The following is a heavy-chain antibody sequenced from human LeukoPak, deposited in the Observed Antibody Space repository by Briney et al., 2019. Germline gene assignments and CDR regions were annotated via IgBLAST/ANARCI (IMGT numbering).Heavy chain of an antibody. Sequence: PGGSLRLSCAASGFTFSSYAMSWVRQAPGKGLEWVSAIRDSGGSTYYADSVKGRFTISRDNSKNTLYLQMDSLRAVDTAVYYCAKLIGTPTGWGQGTLVTVSS. D-gene: IGHD1-7*01. J-gene: IGHJ4*02. CDR2: IRDSGGST. CDR3: AKLIGTPTG. V-gene: IGHV3-23*01. CDR1: GFTFSSYA.